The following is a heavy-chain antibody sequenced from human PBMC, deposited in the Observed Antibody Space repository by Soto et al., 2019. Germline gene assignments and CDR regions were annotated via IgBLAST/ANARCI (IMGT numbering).Heavy chain of an antibody. D-gene: IGHD2-2*02. CDR1: GFTFSSYE. J-gene: IGHJ3*02. CDR2: ISSSGTI. Sequence: EEQLVESGGGLIQPGGSLRLSCAASGFTFSSYEMNWLRQSPGKGLEWISYISSSGTIYYADSVRGRFTISRDNAKNSLYLQMDSVRAEDSTVYYCARGGYCVGSICYNFNAFDIWGQGTVVTVSS. CDR3: ARGGYCVGSICYNFNAFDI. V-gene: IGHV3-48*03.